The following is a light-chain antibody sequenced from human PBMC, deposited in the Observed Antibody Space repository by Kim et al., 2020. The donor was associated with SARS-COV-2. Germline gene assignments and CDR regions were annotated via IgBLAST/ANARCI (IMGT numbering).Light chain of an antibody. Sequence: RATINSESTHSVFYRAKTKNNFARYKQKQGERPMRRIYWASTRETGVSERVSGSGAGRDFSLTLRSMQAEEVAVYYSQKYYSVLTFGGGTKVESK. J-gene: IGKJ4*01. CDR3: QKYYSVLT. V-gene: IGKV4-1*01. CDR1: HSVFYRAKTKNN. CDR2: WAS.